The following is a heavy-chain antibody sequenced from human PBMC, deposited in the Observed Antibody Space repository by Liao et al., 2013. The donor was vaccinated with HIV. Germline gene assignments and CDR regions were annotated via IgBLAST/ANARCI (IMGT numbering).Heavy chain of an antibody. V-gene: IGHV4-4*07. CDR2: IHSTGSS. J-gene: IGHJ2*01. CDR3: ARKGSDWFFDL. D-gene: IGHD3-10*01. CDR1: GDSISNSY. Sequence: QVQLQESGPGLVKPSETLSLTCIVSGDSISNSYWSWIRQPAGKGLEWIGRIHSTGSSTYNPSLETRVTMSVDTSRNQVSLSLGSVTAADTAVYFCARKGSDWFFDLWGLAPWSLSPQ.